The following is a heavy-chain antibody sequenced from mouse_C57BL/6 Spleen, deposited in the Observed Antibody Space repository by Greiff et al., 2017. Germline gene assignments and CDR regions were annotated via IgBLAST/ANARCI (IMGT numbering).Heavy chain of an antibody. CDR3: ARQIPLDCYYDYYAMDD. V-gene: IGHV2-2*01. J-gene: IGHJ4*01. CDR2: IWSGGST. CDR1: GFSLTSYG. Sequence: QVQLQQSGPGLVQPSQSLSITCTVSGFSLTSYGVHWVRQSPGKGLEWLGVIWSGGSTDYNAAFISRLSISKDNSKSQVFFKMNSLQADDTAIYYCARQIPLDCYYDYYAMDDWGQGTSVTVSS. D-gene: IGHD2-3*01.